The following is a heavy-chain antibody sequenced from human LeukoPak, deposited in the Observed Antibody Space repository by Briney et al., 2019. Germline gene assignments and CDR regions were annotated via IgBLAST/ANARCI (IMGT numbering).Heavy chain of an antibody. Sequence: ASVKVSCKASGYTFTGYYMHWVLQAPGQGLEWMGWISAYNGNTNYAQKLQGRVTMTTDTSTSTAYMELRSLRSDDTAVYYCARDMRGGSWFDPWGQGTLVTVSS. CDR2: ISAYNGNT. CDR3: ARDMRGGSWFDP. V-gene: IGHV1-18*04. D-gene: IGHD3-16*01. J-gene: IGHJ5*02. CDR1: GYTFTGYY.